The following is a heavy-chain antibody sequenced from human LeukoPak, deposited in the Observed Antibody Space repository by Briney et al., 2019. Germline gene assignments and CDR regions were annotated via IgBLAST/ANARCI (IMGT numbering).Heavy chain of an antibody. V-gene: IGHV3-53*01. CDR1: GFTFSSYS. Sequence: GGSLRLSCAVSGFTFSSYSMNWVRQAPGKGLEWVSVIYSGGSTYYADSVKGRFTISRDNSKNTLYLQMNSLRAEDTAVYYCARLHGGGYGTMVLDHWGQGTLVTVSS. J-gene: IGHJ4*02. CDR3: ARLHGGGYGTMVLDH. D-gene: IGHD3-10*01. CDR2: IYSGGST.